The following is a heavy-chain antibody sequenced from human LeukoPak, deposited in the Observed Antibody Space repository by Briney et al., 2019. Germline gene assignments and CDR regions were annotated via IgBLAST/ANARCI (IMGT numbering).Heavy chain of an antibody. Sequence: GGSLRLSCAASGFIFDDYAMHWVRQAPGKGLEWVSGISWNSIGIGYAGSVKGRFTISRDNAKNSLYLQMNSLRSEDTALYYCANSRDGYNIDYWGQGTLVTVSS. CDR1: GFIFDDYA. CDR3: ANSRDGYNIDY. J-gene: IGHJ4*02. CDR2: ISWNSIGI. D-gene: IGHD5-24*01. V-gene: IGHV3-9*01.